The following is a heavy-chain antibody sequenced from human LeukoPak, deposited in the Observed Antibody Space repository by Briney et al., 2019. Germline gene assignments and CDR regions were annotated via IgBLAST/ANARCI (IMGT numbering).Heavy chain of an antibody. CDR2: ISWNSGSI. CDR3: AKDRAQGPVAMIRTSGYFDL. CDR1: GFTFDDYA. Sequence: PGGSLRLSCAASGFTFDDYAMHWVRQAPGKGLEWVSGISWNSGSIGYADSVKGRFTISRDNAKNSLYLQMNSLRAEDTALYYCAKDRAQGPVAMIRTSGYFDLWGRGILVTVSS. V-gene: IGHV3-9*01. J-gene: IGHJ2*01. D-gene: IGHD5-12*01.